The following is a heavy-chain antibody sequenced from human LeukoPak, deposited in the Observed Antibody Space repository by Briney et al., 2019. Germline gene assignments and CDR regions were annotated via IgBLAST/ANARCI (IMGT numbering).Heavy chain of an antibody. D-gene: IGHD3-22*01. Sequence: PSETLSLTCAVYGGPFSGYYWSWIRQPPGKGLEWIGEINHSGSTNYNPSLKSRVTISVDTSKNQFSLKLSSVTAADTAVYYCARASIYYDSSGYHYYFDYWGQGTLVTVSS. J-gene: IGHJ4*02. CDR2: INHSGST. V-gene: IGHV4-34*01. CDR1: GGPFSGYY. CDR3: ARASIYYDSSGYHYYFDY.